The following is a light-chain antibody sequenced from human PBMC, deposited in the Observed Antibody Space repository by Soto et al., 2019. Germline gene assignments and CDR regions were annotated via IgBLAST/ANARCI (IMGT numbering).Light chain of an antibody. CDR1: SGDIGSYNR. V-gene: IGLV2-14*01. J-gene: IGLJ1*01. CDR3: SSYTNINTRACV. CDR2: EVT. Sequence: QSVLTQPASVSGSPGQSITISCTGTSGDIGSYNRVSWYQQHPGKAPKLIIYEVTDRPSGVSNRFSGSKSGNTASLIISRLQAEDEAEYYCSSYTNINTRACVFGTGTKLTVL.